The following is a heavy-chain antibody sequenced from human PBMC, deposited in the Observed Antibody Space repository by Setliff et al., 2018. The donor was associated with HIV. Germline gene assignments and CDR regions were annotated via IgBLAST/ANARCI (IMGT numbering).Heavy chain of an antibody. D-gene: IGHD3-16*01. Sequence: SETLSLTCAVYGGSFSGYYWSWIRQPPGKGLEWIGEINHSGSTNYNPSLKSRVTISVDMSKNQFSLKLSSVTAADTAVYYCARGSKGGFFDYWVQGTLVTVSS. V-gene: IGHV4-34*01. J-gene: IGHJ4*02. CDR3: ARGSKGGFFDY. CDR2: INHSGST. CDR1: GGSFSGYY.